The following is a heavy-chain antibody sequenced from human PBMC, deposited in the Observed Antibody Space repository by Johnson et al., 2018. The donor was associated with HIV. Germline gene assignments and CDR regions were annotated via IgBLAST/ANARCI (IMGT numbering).Heavy chain of an antibody. Sequence: VQLVESGGGVVQPGRSLRLSCAASGFTFSRYGMHWVRQAPGKGLEWVLVISYDGSNKYYGDSVKGRLTISRDNSKNTLFLQMNSLRDEDTAVYYCAKDIGGATDAFDIWGQGTMVTVSS. CDR2: ISYDGSNK. D-gene: IGHD1-26*01. CDR3: AKDIGGATDAFDI. CDR1: GFTFSRYG. J-gene: IGHJ3*02. V-gene: IGHV3-30*18.